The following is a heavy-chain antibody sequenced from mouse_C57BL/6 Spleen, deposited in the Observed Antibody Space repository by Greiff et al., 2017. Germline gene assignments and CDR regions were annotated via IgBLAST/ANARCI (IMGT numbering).Heavy chain of an antibody. Sequence: QVQLQQPGAELVKPGASVKLSCKASGYTFTSYWMQWVKQRPGQGLEWIGEIDPSDSYTNYNQKFKGKATLTVDTSSSTAYMQLSSLTSEDSAVYYCARSDSNYVGYFDYWGQGTTLTVSS. CDR3: ARSDSNYVGYFDY. D-gene: IGHD2-5*01. CDR2: IDPSDSYT. CDR1: GYTFTSYW. J-gene: IGHJ2*01. V-gene: IGHV1-50*01.